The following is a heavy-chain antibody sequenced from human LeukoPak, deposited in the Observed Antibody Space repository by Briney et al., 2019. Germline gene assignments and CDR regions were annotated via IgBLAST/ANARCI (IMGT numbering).Heavy chain of an antibody. J-gene: IGHJ4*02. CDR2: ITQDGSEK. CDR3: ATLGANFCSSNTSCYGDY. D-gene: IGHD2-2*01. V-gene: IGHV3-7*02. Sequence: GRTLRLSRAVSVFTSSTDWMSWVRHAPGKGLEWVANITQDGSEKYYVDSVKGRFTISRDNARNSLYLEMNSLRGEDTAVYYCATLGANFCSSNTSCYGDYWGQGTLVSVSS. CDR1: VFTSSTDW.